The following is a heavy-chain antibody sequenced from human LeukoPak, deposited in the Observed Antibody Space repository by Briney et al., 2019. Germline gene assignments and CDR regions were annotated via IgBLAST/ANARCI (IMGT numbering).Heavy chain of an antibody. J-gene: IGHJ5*02. V-gene: IGHV4-59*06. Sequence: PSETLSLTCTVSGGSISSYYWSWIRQPAGKGLEWIGYIYYSGSTYYNPSLKSRVTISVDTSKNQFSLKLSSVTAADTAVYYCARDAPFGEPPPWGQGTLVTVSS. CDR2: IYYSGST. D-gene: IGHD3-10*01. CDR3: ARDAPFGEPPP. CDR1: GGSISSYY.